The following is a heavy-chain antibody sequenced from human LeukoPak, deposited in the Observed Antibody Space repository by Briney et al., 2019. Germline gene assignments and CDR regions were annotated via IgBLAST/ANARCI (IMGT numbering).Heavy chain of an antibody. CDR1: GGSFSGYY. CDR2: INQSGST. J-gene: IGHJ4*02. V-gene: IGHV4-34*01. D-gene: IGHD3-10*01. CDR3: ARGYGSGFAY. Sequence: PSETLSLTRAVYGGSFSGYYWSWIRHSPGKGLEWIGEINQSGSTNHNPSLKSRVTISVDTSKNQFSLKVSSVTAADTAVYYCARGYGSGFAYWGQGTLVTVSS.